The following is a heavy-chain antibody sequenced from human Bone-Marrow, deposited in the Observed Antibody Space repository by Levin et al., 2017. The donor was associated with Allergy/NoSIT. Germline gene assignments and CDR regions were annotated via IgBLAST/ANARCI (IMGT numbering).Heavy chain of an antibody. J-gene: IGHJ4*02. V-gene: IGHV3-23*01. CDR3: AKQRGATIDF. D-gene: IGHD1-26*01. CDR2: IGGRGDTS. Sequence: LSLTCAASGFAFSSFAMGWVRQAPGRGLEWVSTIGGRGDTSDYSDSVRGRFTISRGNSNDTLFLQLSRLRPDDTATYYCAKQRGATIDFWGQGTLVTVSS. CDR1: GFAFSSFA.